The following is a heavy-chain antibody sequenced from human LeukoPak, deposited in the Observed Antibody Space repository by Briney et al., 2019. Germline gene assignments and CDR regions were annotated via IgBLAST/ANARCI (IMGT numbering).Heavy chain of an antibody. CDR3: AKNGGSQCYSHLDS. V-gene: IGHV3-23*01. Sequence: GGSLRLSCAASGFTFSSYAMSWVRQAPGKGLEWVPGTSGSGGSTYYAGSVKGRFTISRDNSKNTLYLQMNSLRVEDTAVYYCAKNGGSQCYSHLDSWGQGTLVTVSS. D-gene: IGHD2-15*01. CDR2: TSGSGGST. CDR1: GFTFSSYA. J-gene: IGHJ4*02.